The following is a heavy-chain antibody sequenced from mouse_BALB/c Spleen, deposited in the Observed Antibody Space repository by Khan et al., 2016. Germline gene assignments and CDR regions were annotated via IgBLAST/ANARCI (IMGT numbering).Heavy chain of an antibody. V-gene: IGHV1S41*01. Sequence: DLVKPGASVKLSCKAYGYTFTSYWINWIKQRPGQGLEWIGRIAPGSGSTYYNEMFKGKATLTVDTSSSTAYIHLSSLSSEDSAVKFCAREGTVPLMDYWGQGTSVTVSS. D-gene: IGHD1-1*01. J-gene: IGHJ4*01. CDR3: AREGTVPLMDY. CDR1: GYTFTSYW. CDR2: IAPGSGST.